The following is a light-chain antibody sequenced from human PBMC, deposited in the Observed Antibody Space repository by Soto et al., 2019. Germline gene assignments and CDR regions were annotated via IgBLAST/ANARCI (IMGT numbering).Light chain of an antibody. CDR1: QSVSSN. V-gene: IGKV3-15*01. CDR3: QQYNSYPWT. CDR2: GAS. J-gene: IGKJ1*01. Sequence: EVVMTQSPDTLSVSPGERASRSCRASQSVSSNLAWYQQKLGQAPRLLIYGASTRATGISARISGSGSGTEFTLTISSLQPDDFATYYCQQYNSYPWTFGQGTKVDIK.